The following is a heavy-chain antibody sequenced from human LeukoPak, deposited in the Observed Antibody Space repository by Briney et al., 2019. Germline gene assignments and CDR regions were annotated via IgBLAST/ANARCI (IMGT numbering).Heavy chain of an antibody. V-gene: IGHV4-39*01. CDR3: ARRKYDFWSGYNDY. CDR2: IYYSGST. Sequence: SETLSLTCTVSGGSISSSSYYWGWIRQPPGKGLEWIGSIYYSGSTYYNPSLKSRVTISVDTSKNQFSLKLSSVTAADTAVYYCARRKYDFWSGYNDYWGQGTLVTVSS. CDR1: GGSISSSSYY. J-gene: IGHJ4*02. D-gene: IGHD3-3*01.